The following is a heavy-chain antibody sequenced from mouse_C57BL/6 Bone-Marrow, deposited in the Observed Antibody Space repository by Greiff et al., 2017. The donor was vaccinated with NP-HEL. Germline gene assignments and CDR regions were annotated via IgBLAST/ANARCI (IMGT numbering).Heavy chain of an antibody. Sequence: QVQLQQPGAELVKPGASVKMSCKASGYTFTSYWITWVKQRPGQGLEWIGDIYPGSGSTNYNEKFKSKATLTVDTSSSTAYMQLSSLTSEDSAVDYCARTDYYGSGGYFDVWGTGTTVTVSS. CDR3: ARTDYYGSGGYFDV. CDR1: GYTFTSYW. CDR2: IYPGSGST. V-gene: IGHV1-55*01. J-gene: IGHJ1*03. D-gene: IGHD1-1*01.